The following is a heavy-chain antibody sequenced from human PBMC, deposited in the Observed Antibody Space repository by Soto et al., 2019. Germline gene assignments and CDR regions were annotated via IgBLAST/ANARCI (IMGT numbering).Heavy chain of an antibody. J-gene: IGHJ4*02. CDR3: ARLAAAPSGYYYDY. D-gene: IGHD6-13*01. CDR2: INPSGGST. Sequence: GYTFTSYYMHWVRQAPGQGLEWMGIINPSGGSTSYAQKFQGRVTMTRDTSTSTVYMELSSLRPEDTSVYYCARLAAAPSGYYYDYWGQGTLVTVSS. CDR1: GYTFTSYY. V-gene: IGHV1-46*01.